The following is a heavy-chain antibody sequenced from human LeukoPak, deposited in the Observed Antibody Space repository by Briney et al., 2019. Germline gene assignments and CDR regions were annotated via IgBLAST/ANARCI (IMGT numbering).Heavy chain of an antibody. CDR3: ARLSPNYGSGSYLEY. V-gene: IGHV4-59*01. D-gene: IGHD3-10*01. J-gene: IGHJ4*02. Sequence: SETLSLTCTVSGGSISTYYWTWIRQPPGKGLEWIGYIYYSGSTNYNPSLKSRVTISVDTSKNQFSLKLTSVTAADTAVYYCARLSPNYGSGSYLEYWGQGTLVTVSS. CDR1: GGSISTYY. CDR2: IYYSGST.